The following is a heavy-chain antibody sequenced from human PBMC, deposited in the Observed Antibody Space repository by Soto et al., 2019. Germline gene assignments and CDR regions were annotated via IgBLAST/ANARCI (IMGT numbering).Heavy chain of an antibody. V-gene: IGHV4-59*08. CDR3: VRQGIGNLHGLVDV. D-gene: IGHD3-10*01. CDR1: GGSIDGRN. J-gene: IGHJ6*02. Sequence: QVQLQESGPGLVKPSETLSLTCTVSGGSIDGRNCAWIRQPPGKGLEWLGYVYYDGGSSYNPSVKRRLTLSMDTSKSQFSLQFRSVTAADTAVYYCVRQGIGNLHGLVDVWGRGTTVTVSS. CDR2: VYYDGGS.